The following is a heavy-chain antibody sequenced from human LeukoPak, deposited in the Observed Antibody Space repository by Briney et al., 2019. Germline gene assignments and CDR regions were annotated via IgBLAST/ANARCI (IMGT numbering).Heavy chain of an antibody. V-gene: IGHV3-7*01. CDR1: GFTFSSYC. J-gene: IGHJ5*01. D-gene: IGHD3-3*01. CDR2: IKEDGSEK. Sequence: GGSLRLSCAASGFTFSSYCMSWVRQPPGKGLEWVANIKEDGSEKYYVDSVKGRFTISRDNSKNSLYLQMNSLRAEDTAVYYCARADYEFWSGTRYNWFDSWGQGTLVTVSS. CDR3: ARADYEFWSGTRYNWFDS.